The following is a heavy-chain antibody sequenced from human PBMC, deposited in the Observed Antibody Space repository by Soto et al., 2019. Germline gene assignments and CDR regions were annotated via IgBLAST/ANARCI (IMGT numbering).Heavy chain of an antibody. Sequence: ASVKVSCTASGYTFTGYYIHWVRQAPGQGLEWMGWINPNSGGTNYAQKFQGWVTMTRDTSISTAYMELSRLRSDDTAVYYCARDQGVPAADYYYYGMDVWGQGTTVTVSS. CDR2: INPNSGGT. D-gene: IGHD2-2*01. V-gene: IGHV1-2*04. CDR3: ARDQGVPAADYYYYGMDV. CDR1: GYTFTGYY. J-gene: IGHJ6*02.